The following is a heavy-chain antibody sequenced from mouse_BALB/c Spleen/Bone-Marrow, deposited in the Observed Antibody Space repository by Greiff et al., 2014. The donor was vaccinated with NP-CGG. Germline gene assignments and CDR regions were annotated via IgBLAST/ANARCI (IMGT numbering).Heavy chain of an antibody. CDR3: ARWLLPYGLDY. CDR1: GFNIKDTY. J-gene: IGHJ4*01. CDR2: IDPANGNT. V-gene: IGHV14-3*02. Sequence: EVQLQQSGAELVKPGASAKLSCTASGFNIKDTYMHWVKQRPEQGLEWIGRIDPANGNTKYDPKFQGKATITADTPSNTAYLQLSSLTSEDTAVYYCARWLLPYGLDYWGQGTSVTVSS. D-gene: IGHD2-3*01.